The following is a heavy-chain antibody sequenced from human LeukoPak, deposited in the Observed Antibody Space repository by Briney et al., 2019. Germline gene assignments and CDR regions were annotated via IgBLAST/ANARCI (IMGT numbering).Heavy chain of an antibody. D-gene: IGHD6-19*01. J-gene: IGHJ3*02. CDR3: ARDPEVIAVAGTYGIRFDM. CDR1: GFTFSSYS. V-gene: IGHV3-21*01. CDR2: ISGSSGYI. Sequence: PGGSLRLSCEGSGFTFSSYSINWVRQAPGKGLEWLACISGSSGYISYAESVKGRFTISRDNAKKSLYLQMNSLRAEDTAMYYCARDPEVIAVAGTYGIRFDMWGQGAMVTVSS.